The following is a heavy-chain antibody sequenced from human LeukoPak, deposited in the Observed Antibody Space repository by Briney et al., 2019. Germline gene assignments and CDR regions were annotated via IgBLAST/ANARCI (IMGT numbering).Heavy chain of an antibody. J-gene: IGHJ6*02. Sequence: GGSLRLSCAASGFTFSSYAMSWVRQAPGKGLEWVSAISGSGGSTYYADSVKGRFTISRDNSKNTLYLQMNSLRAEDTAVYYCAKEEEYSGYDFKYYYYYYDMDVWGQGTTVTVSS. CDR3: AKEEEYSGYDFKYYYYYYDMDV. V-gene: IGHV3-23*01. CDR2: ISGSGGST. CDR1: GFTFSSYA. D-gene: IGHD5-12*01.